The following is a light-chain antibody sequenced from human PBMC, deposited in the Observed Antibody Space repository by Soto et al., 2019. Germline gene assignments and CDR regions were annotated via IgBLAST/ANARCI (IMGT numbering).Light chain of an antibody. CDR3: QQYNSYSRWT. CDR2: KAS. Sequence: DIQMTQSPSTLSASVGDRVTITCRASQSITNWLAWYQQEPGKAPKLLIYKASSLESGVPSRFSGSGSGTEFTLTIISLQPDDFATYYCQQYNSYSRWTFGQGTKVEIK. CDR1: QSITNW. J-gene: IGKJ1*01. V-gene: IGKV1-5*03.